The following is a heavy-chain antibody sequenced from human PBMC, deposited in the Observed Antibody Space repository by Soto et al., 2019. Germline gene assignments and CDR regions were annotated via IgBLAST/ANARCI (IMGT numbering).Heavy chain of an antibody. CDR1: GVSISSYY. D-gene: IGHD1-26*01. J-gene: IGHJ2*01. CDR3: ATDSELTGRSYWYFDL. CDR2: IYTIGST. Sequence: QVQLQEAGPGLVKPSETLSLTCTVSGVSISSYYWSWIRHPAGKGLEGIGRIYTIGSTNYNHSLTSRVAMSVNTTRNQISLKLNSVTAADSAVYSCATDSELTGRSYWYFDLWGRGTLVTVSS. V-gene: IGHV4-4*07.